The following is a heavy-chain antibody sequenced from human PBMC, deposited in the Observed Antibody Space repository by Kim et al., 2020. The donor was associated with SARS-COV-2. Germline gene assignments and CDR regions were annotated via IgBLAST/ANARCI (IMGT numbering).Heavy chain of an antibody. Sequence: SETLSLTCTVSGGSVSSGSYYWSWIRQPPGKGLEWIGYIYYSGSTNYNPSLKSRVTISVDTSKNQFSLKLSSVTAADTAVYYCARDGAGWRTYYFDYWGQGTLVTVSS. D-gene: IGHD2-15*01. V-gene: IGHV4-61*01. CDR3: ARDGAGWRTYYFDY. CDR1: GGSVSSGSYY. CDR2: IYYSGST. J-gene: IGHJ4*02.